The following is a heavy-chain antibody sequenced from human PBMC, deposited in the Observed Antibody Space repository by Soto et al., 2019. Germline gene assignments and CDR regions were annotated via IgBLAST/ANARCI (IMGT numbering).Heavy chain of an antibody. CDR2: ISAYNGNT. Sequence: ASVKVSCKASGYTFTSYGISWVRQAPGQGLEWMGWISAYNGNTNYAQKLQGRVTMTTDTSTSTAYMELRSLRSDDTAVYYCVREIDYGDSFDPWGQGTLVTVSS. V-gene: IGHV1-18*04. CDR3: VREIDYGDSFDP. J-gene: IGHJ5*02. D-gene: IGHD4-17*01. CDR1: GYTFTSYG.